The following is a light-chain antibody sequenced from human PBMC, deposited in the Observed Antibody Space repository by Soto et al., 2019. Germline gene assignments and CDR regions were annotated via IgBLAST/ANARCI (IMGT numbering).Light chain of an antibody. CDR3: QVWDSSSDPRGV. Sequence: SYELTQPPSVSVAPGKTARITCGGNNIGSKSVHWYQQKPGQAPVLVIYYDSDRPSGIPERFSGSNSGHTATLTISRVEAGDEADYYCQVWDSSSDPRGVFGTGTKLTVL. V-gene: IGLV3-21*04. J-gene: IGLJ1*01. CDR1: NIGSKS. CDR2: YDS.